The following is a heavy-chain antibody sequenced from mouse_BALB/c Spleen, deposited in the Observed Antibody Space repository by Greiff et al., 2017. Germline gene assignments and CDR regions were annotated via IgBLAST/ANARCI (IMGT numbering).Heavy chain of an antibody. CDR3: ARDMATYFDY. CDR2: IRNKANGYTT. Sequence: EVKVVESGGGLVQPGGSLRLSCATSGFTFTDYYMSWVRQPPGKALEWLGFIRNKANGYTTEYSASVKGRFTISRDNSQSILYLQMNTLRAEDSATYYCARDMATYFDYWGQGTTLTVSS. J-gene: IGHJ2*01. D-gene: IGHD1-2*01. V-gene: IGHV7-3*02. CDR1: GFTFTDYY.